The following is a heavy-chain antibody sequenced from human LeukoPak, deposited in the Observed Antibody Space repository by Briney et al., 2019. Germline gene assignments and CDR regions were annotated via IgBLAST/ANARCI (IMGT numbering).Heavy chain of an antibody. Sequence: ASVKVSCKASGYTFTGYYMHWVRQAPGQGLEWMGWINPNSGGTNYAQKFQGRVTMTRDTSISTAYMELSRLRSDDTAVYYCASITQRVGATGAFDYWGQGTLVTASS. V-gene: IGHV1-2*02. D-gene: IGHD1-26*01. CDR1: GYTFTGYY. CDR2: INPNSGGT. CDR3: ASITQRVGATGAFDY. J-gene: IGHJ4*02.